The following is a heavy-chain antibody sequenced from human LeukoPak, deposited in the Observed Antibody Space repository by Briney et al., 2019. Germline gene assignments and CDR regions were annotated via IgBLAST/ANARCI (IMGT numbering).Heavy chain of an antibody. V-gene: IGHV4-4*07. CDR2: IYTSGRT. CDR3: ARVGDIVAAGLFDY. D-gene: IGHD6-13*01. J-gene: IGHJ4*02. Sequence: SETLSLTCTVSGGSISSYYWGWIRQPAGKGLEWIGHIYTSGRTNYNPSLKSRLTMSVDTSKNQFSLKLSFVTAADTAVYYCARVGDIVAAGLFDYWGQGTLVTVSS. CDR1: GGSISSYY.